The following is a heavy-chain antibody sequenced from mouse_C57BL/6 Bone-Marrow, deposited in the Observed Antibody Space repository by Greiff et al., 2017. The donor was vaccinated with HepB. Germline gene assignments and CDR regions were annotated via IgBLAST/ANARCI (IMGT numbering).Heavy chain of an antibody. Sequence: VQLKESGPGLVAPSQSLSITCTVSGFSLTSYGVDWVRQSPGKGLEWLGVIWGVGSTNYNSALKSRLSISKDNSKSQVFLKINSLQTDDTAMYYCARIYDGYHYAMDYWGQGTSVTVSS. CDR2: IWGVGST. D-gene: IGHD2-3*01. CDR1: GFSLTSYG. V-gene: IGHV2-6*01. J-gene: IGHJ4*01. CDR3: ARIYDGYHYAMDY.